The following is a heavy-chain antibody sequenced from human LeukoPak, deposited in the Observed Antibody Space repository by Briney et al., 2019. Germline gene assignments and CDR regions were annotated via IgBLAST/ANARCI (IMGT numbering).Heavy chain of an antibody. CDR2: IYHSGST. D-gene: IGHD3-10*01. Sequence: SETLSLTCAVSGGSISSSNWWSWVCQPPGKGLEWIGEIYHSGSTNYNPSLKSRVTISVDKSKNQFSLKLSSVTAADTAVYYCARGLGSGSYGYYYYMDVWGKGTTVTISS. V-gene: IGHV4-4*02. CDR3: ARGLGSGSYGYYYYMDV. J-gene: IGHJ6*03. CDR1: GGSISSSNW.